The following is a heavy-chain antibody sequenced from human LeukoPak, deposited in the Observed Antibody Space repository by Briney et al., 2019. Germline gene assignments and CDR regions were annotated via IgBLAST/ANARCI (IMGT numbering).Heavy chain of an antibody. Sequence: PGGSLRLSCAASGFTFSSYSMTWVRQAPGKGLEWVSSISSSSSYIYYADSVKGRFTISRDNAKNSLYLQMNSLRAEDTAVYYCARSDFWSGYQAYDYWGQGTLVTVSS. CDR3: ARSDFWSGYQAYDY. D-gene: IGHD3-3*01. CDR1: GFTFSSYS. J-gene: IGHJ4*02. V-gene: IGHV3-21*01. CDR2: ISSSSSYI.